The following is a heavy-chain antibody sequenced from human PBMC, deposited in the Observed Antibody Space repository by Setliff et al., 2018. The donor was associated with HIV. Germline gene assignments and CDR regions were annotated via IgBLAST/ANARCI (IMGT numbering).Heavy chain of an antibody. CDR1: GGSFSGNH. Sequence: KPSETLSLTCAVYGGSFSGNHWSWIRPPPGKGLEWIGEIYHSEYTNYNASLKSRVSMSVDKSKNQFSLKLTSVTAADTAVYYCARGHCSGTNCYGVDYYGMDVWGQGTTVTVSS. CDR3: ARGHCSGTNCYGVDYYGMDV. D-gene: IGHD2-2*01. V-gene: IGHV4-34*01. CDR2: IYHSEYT. J-gene: IGHJ6*02.